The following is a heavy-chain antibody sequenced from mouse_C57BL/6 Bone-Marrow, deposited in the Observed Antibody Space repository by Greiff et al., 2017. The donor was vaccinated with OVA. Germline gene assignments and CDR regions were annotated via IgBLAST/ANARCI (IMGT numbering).Heavy chain of an antibody. D-gene: IGHD4-1*02. CDR1: GYSFTGYY. J-gene: IGHJ2*01. CDR3: ATSTVTDY. Sequence: EVKLQQSGPELVKPGASVKISCKASGYSFTGYYMNWVKQSPEKSLEWIGEINPSTGGTTYNQQFKAKATLNVDKSSSKDYMQLNRLTSDDSAFYYCATSTVTDYWGQGTTLTVSS. V-gene: IGHV1-42*01. CDR2: INPSTGGT.